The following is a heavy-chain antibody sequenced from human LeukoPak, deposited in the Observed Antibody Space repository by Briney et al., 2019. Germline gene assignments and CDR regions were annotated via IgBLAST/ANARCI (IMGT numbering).Heavy chain of an antibody. J-gene: IGHJ4*02. D-gene: IGHD1-1*01. Sequence: GRSLRLSCAASGFTFSSYGMHWVRQAPGKGLEWVGRIKSKTDGGTTDYAAPVKGRFTISRDDSKNTLYLQMNSLKTEDTAVYYCTTEAGTTPDYWGQGTLVTVSS. V-gene: IGHV3-15*01. CDR2: IKSKTDGGTT. CDR1: GFTFSSYG. CDR3: TTEAGTTPDY.